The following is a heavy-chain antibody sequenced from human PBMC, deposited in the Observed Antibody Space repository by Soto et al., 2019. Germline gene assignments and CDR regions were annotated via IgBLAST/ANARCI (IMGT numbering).Heavy chain of an antibody. D-gene: IGHD2-2*01. Sequence: PSETLSLTCAVSSGSISSGGYSWSWIRQPPGKGLEWIGYIYHSGSTYYNPSLKSRVTISVDRSKNQFSLKLSSVTAADTAVYYCARVPDRWGQGTLVTVSS. CDR3: ARVPDR. V-gene: IGHV4-30-2*01. CDR2: IYHSGST. J-gene: IGHJ5*02. CDR1: SGSISSGGYS.